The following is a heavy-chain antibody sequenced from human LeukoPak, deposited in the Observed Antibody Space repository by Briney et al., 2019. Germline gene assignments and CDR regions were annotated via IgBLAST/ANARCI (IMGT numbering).Heavy chain of an antibody. V-gene: IGHV3-30*12. CDR1: GFTFSTYG. D-gene: IGHD1-26*01. J-gene: IGHJ4*02. CDR2: IFSDGIRK. CDR3: ARASGPIKKNRFDQ. Sequence: GGSLSLSCATSGFTFSTYGMEWVRQAPGKGLEWVAIIFSDGIRKYYADSVKSRFTISRDISRSTLYLEMNSLSAEDTAVYYCARASGPIKKNRFDQWGQGTLVTVSS.